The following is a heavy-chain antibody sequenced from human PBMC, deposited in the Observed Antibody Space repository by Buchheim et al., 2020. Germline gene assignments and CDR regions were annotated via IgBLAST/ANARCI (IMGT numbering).Heavy chain of an antibody. CDR2: IYYSGST. D-gene: IGHD5-24*01. Sequence: QLQLQESGPGLVKPSETLSLTCTVSGGSISSSSYYWGWIRQPPGKGLEWIGSIYYSGSTYYNPSLKSRVTISVDTSKNQFSLKLSSVTAADTAVYYCARPVGDGYNPYYFDYWGQGTL. CDR3: ARPVGDGYNPYYFDY. J-gene: IGHJ4*02. CDR1: GGSISSSSYY. V-gene: IGHV4-39*01.